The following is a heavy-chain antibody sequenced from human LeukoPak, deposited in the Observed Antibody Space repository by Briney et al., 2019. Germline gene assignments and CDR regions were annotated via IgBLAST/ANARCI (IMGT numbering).Heavy chain of an antibody. CDR3: AKPTGVNTVTAPFEY. V-gene: IGHV3-23*01. Sequence: PGGSLRLSCAASGFTFSTFAMIWVRQPPGKGLEWVSSIFPSGGEIHYADSVKGRFTISRDNSKNTLYLQMNSLRAEDTAVYYCAKPTGVNTVTAPFEYWGQGTLGTVSS. CDR1: GFTFSTFA. J-gene: IGHJ4*02. CDR2: IFPSGGEI. D-gene: IGHD4-17*01.